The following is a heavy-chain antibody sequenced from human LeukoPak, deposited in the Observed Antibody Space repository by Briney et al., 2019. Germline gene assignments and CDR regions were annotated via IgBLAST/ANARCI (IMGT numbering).Heavy chain of an antibody. J-gene: IGHJ4*02. Sequence: SETLSLTCAVSGGSISSGGYSWSWIRQSPSRGLEWLGRTYYRSKWYNDYAVSVKSRITINPDTSKNQFSLQLNSVTPEDTAVYYCARGTNHFDYWGQGTLVTVSS. CDR3: ARGTNHFDY. V-gene: IGHV6-1*01. CDR2: TYYRSKWYN. D-gene: IGHD1-1*01. CDR1: GGSISSGGYS.